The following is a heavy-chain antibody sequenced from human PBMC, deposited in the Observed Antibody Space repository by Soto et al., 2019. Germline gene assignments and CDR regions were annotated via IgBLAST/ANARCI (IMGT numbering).Heavy chain of an antibody. Sequence: GASVKVSCKASGYTFTSYGISWVRQAPGQGLEWMGWISAYNGNTNYAQKLQGRVTMTTDTSTSTAYMELRSLRSDDTAVYYCARLRFVVVPAAMSGRDYYYMDVWGKGTTVTVSS. J-gene: IGHJ6*03. CDR1: GYTFTSYG. V-gene: IGHV1-18*01. D-gene: IGHD2-2*01. CDR2: ISAYNGNT. CDR3: ARLRFVVVPAAMSGRDYYYMDV.